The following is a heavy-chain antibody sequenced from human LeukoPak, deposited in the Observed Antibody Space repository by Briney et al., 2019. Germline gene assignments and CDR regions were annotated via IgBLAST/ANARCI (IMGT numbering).Heavy chain of an antibody. V-gene: IGHV4-39*01. J-gene: IGHJ2*01. Sequence: SETLSLTCTVSGGSIHNSNYYWGWIRQPPGKGLEWIGSMFYGGNTYLNPSLKSRVTISVDTSKNQFSLRLNSVTAADTAVYYCARPEGSSTWYGWYFDLWGRGTLVTVSS. CDR3: ARPEGSSTWYGWYFDL. CDR1: GGSIHNSNYY. D-gene: IGHD6-13*01. CDR2: MFYGGNT.